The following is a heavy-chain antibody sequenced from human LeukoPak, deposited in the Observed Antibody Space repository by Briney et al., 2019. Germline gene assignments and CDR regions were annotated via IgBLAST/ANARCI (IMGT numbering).Heavy chain of an antibody. J-gene: IGHJ4*02. V-gene: IGHV1-2*02. Sequence: ASVKVSCKASGYTFTGYYMHWARQAPGQGLEWMGWIHLNSGDTNSAQKFQGRVTLTRDTSITTAYMDLTRLTSDDTAVYYCAREPPGSSGCDYWGQGTLVTVSS. CDR2: IHLNSGDT. CDR1: GYTFTGYY. D-gene: IGHD3-22*01. CDR3: AREPPGSSGCDY.